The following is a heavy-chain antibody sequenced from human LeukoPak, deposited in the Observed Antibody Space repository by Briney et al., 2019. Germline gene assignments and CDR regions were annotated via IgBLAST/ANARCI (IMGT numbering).Heavy chain of an antibody. Sequence: PNSGGTNYAQKFQGRVTMTRDTSIDTAYMELSRLRSDDTAVYGCARAHCGSIGCYSGFDPWGQGALVTVSS. D-gene: IGHD2-2*02. J-gene: IGHJ5*02. V-gene: IGHV1-2*02. CDR2: PNSGGT. CDR3: ARAHCGSIGCYSGFDP.